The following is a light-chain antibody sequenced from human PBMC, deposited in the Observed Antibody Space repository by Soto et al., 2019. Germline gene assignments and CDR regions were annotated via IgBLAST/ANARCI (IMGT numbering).Light chain of an antibody. Sequence: QSALTQPASVSGSPGQSITLSCTGTSSDVGGYNYVSWYQHHPGKAPKLILYEVSKRPSGVSNRFSGSKSGDTASLIISGLQAEDEADYYCSSYTSTGTVVFGGGTQLTVL. CDR2: EVS. CDR3: SSYTSTGTVV. J-gene: IGLJ7*01. CDR1: SSDVGGYNY. V-gene: IGLV2-14*01.